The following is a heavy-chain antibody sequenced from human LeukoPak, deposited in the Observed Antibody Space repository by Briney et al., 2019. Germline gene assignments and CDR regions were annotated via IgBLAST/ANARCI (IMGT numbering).Heavy chain of an antibody. CDR2: INHSGGT. CDR3: ARLGSPYDSSGYYPNHWYFDL. Sequence: SETLSLTCAVYGGPFSGYYWSWVRQPPGKGLEWIGEINHSGGTNYNPSLKSRVTISVDTSNNQLSLKVNSVTAADTAVYYCARLGSPYDSSGYYPNHWYFDLWGRGTLVTVSS. D-gene: IGHD3-22*01. CDR1: GGPFSGYY. J-gene: IGHJ2*01. V-gene: IGHV4-34*01.